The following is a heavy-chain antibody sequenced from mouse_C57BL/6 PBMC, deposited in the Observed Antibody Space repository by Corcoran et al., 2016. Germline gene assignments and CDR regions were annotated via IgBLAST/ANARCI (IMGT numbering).Heavy chain of an antibody. CDR2: INTYSGVP. CDR1: GYTFTTYG. V-gene: IGHV9-3*01. Sequence: QIQLVQSGPELKKPGETVKISCKASGYTFTTYGMSWVKQAPGKGLKWMGWINTYSGVPTYADDFKGRFAFSLATSASTAYLQINNLKNEDTATYFCAREEVGNYWYFDVWGTGTTVTVSS. D-gene: IGHD2-1*01. CDR3: AREEVGNYWYFDV. J-gene: IGHJ1*03.